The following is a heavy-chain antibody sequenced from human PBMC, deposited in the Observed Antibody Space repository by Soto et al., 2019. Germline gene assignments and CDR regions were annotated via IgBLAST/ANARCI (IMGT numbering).Heavy chain of an antibody. Sequence: QVQLVQSGAEVKKPGASVKISCKTSGYTFTPYHIHWVRQAPGQGLEWMGIIFTSDDRTIYAQNFQGRVAMTRDTSATTVYMELSSLRSDDTAVYYCAREAASTFWFDPWGQGTLVTVS. D-gene: IGHD3-16*01. J-gene: IGHJ5*02. CDR1: GYTFTPYH. V-gene: IGHV1-46*03. CDR3: AREAASTFWFDP. CDR2: IFTSDDRT.